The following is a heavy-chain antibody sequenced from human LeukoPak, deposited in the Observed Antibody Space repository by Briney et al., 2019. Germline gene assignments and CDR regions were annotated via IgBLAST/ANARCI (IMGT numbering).Heavy chain of an antibody. CDR1: TFTFSNYW. Sequence: AGGSLRLSCAASTFTFSNYWMSWVRQAPGKGLEWVASMKHDGSEKYYVDSVKGRFTISRDYAKNSLDLQMNSLRDEDTAVYYCAMSPILTGYYPPSHFDYWGQGALVTVSS. CDR2: MKHDGSEK. V-gene: IGHV3-7*01. CDR3: AMSPILTGYYPPSHFDY. J-gene: IGHJ4*02. D-gene: IGHD3-9*01.